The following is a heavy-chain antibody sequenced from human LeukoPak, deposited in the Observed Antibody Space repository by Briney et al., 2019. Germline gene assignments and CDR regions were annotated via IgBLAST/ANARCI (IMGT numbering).Heavy chain of an antibody. CDR2: MRYDGSDK. D-gene: IGHD6-13*01. CDR3: AKDRTRVSGPDAFDV. Sequence: PGGSLRLSCAASGFTFSTYGMHWVRQVPGKGLKWVAFMRYDGSDKYYADSVKGRFTVSRDNSKNTLDLQMNSLRPEDTAVYYCAKDRTRVSGPDAFDVWGQGTMVTVSS. V-gene: IGHV3-30*02. J-gene: IGHJ3*01. CDR1: GFTFSTYG.